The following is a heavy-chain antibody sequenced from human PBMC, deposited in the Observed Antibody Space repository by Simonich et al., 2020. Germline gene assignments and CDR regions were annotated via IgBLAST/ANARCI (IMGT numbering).Heavy chain of an antibody. CDR3: ARQLNDFDI. D-gene: IGHD1-1*01. V-gene: IGHV5-51*01. CDR1: GYSFTSYW. CDR2: IYPGDSDT. Sequence: EVQLVQSGAEVKKPGESLKISCKGSGYSFTSYWIGWVRQMPGKGREWTWIIYPGDSDTRHSPPFQGQVTISADKSISTAYLQCSSLKASDTAMYYCARQLNDFDIWGQGTMVTVSS. J-gene: IGHJ3*02.